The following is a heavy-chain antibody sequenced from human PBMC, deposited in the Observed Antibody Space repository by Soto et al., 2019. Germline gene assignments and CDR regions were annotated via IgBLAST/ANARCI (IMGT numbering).Heavy chain of an antibody. V-gene: IGHV3-48*01. J-gene: IGHJ5*02. D-gene: IGHD2-2*01. CDR1: GFTFSSYI. CDR2: ISSSSSTI. CDR3: AREYCSSTSCLNWFDP. Sequence: GSLRLSCAASGFTFSSYIMNWVRQAPGKGLEWVSYISSSSSTIYYADSVKGRFTISRDNAKNSLYLQMNSLRAEDTAVYYCAREYCSSTSCLNWFDPWGQGTLVTVSS.